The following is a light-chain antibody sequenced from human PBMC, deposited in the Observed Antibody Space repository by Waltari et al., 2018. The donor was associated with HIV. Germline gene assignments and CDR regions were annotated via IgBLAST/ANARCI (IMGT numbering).Light chain of an antibody. J-gene: IGLJ2*01. CDR1: SPNIGSNY. CDR2: RNN. CDR3: AAWDDSLSVV. Sequence: QSVLTQPPSASGTPGQRVTISCSGSSPNIGSNYVSWYQQLPGTAPKLLIYRNNQRPSGVPDRFSGSKSGTSASLAISGLRSEDEADYYCAAWDDSLSVVFGGGTKLTVL. V-gene: IGLV1-47*01.